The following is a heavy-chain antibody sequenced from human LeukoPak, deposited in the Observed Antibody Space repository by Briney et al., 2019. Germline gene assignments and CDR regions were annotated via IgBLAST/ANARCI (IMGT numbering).Heavy chain of an antibody. Sequence: GRSLRLSCAASGFTFSSYAMHWVRQAPGKGLEWVAVISYDGSNKYYADSVKGRFTISRDNSKNTLYLQMSSLRAEDTAVYYCAREDSTVTLSNFDYWGQGTLVTVSS. CDR1: GFTFSSYA. J-gene: IGHJ4*02. V-gene: IGHV3-30-3*01. CDR3: AREDSTVTLSNFDY. D-gene: IGHD4-17*01. CDR2: ISYDGSNK.